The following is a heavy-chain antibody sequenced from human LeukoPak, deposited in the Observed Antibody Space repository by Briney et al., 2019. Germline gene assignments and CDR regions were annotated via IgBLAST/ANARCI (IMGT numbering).Heavy chain of an antibody. V-gene: IGHV1-2*02. CDR3: AKEGGYDIYYYMDV. J-gene: IGHJ6*03. Sequence: VASVKVSCKASGYTFTDYYMHWVRQAPGQGLEWMGWINPNNDDTNYAQKFQGRVTMTRDTSISTGYMELSRLTSDDTAVYYCAKEGGYDIYYYMDVWGKGTTVTVSS. CDR1: GYTFTDYY. CDR2: INPNNDDT. D-gene: IGHD5-12*01.